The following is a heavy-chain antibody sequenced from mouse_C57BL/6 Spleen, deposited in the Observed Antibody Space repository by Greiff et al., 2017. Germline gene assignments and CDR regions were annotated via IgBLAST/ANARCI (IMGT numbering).Heavy chain of an antibody. CDR1: GFNIKDDY. CDR3: TTFRIRYFGV. CDR2: IDPENGDT. J-gene: IGHJ1*03. Sequence: VQLKESGAELVRPGASVKLSCTASGFNIKDDYMHWVKQRPEQGLEWIGWIDPENGDTEYASKFQGQATITADTSSNTAYLQLSSLTSEDTAVYYCTTFRIRYFGVWGTGTTVTVSS. V-gene: IGHV14-4*01. D-gene: IGHD2-4*01.